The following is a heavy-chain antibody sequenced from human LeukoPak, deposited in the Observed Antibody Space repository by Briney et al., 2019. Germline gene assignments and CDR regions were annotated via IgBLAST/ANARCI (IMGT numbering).Heavy chain of an antibody. CDR3: ARGDYGDFFDY. D-gene: IGHD4-17*01. CDR1: GGSISSYY. Sequence: PSETLSLTCTVSGGSISSYYWSWIRQPPGKGLEWIGYIYYSGSTNYNPSLKSRVTISVDTSKNQFSLKLSSVTAADTAVYCCARGDYGDFFDYWGQGTLVTVSS. CDR2: IYYSGST. J-gene: IGHJ4*02. V-gene: IGHV4-59*01.